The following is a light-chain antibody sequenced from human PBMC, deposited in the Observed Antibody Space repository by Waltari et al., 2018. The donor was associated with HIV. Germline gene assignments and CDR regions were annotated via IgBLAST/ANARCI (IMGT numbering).Light chain of an antibody. CDR2: GAS. CDR1: QSVSTN. J-gene: IGKJ4*01. Sequence: EIMMTQSPATLSVSPGARATLSCRVSQSVSTNLAWYQQKPGQAPRLLIYGASTRATGIPARFSGSGSGTDFTLTISSLQSEDSVTYYCQQYNNWPLAFGGGTKVEIK. V-gene: IGKV3-15*01. CDR3: QQYNNWPLA.